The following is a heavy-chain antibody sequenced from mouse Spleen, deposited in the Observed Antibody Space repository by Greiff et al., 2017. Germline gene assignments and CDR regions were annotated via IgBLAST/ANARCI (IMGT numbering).Heavy chain of an antibody. Sequence: EVMLVESGAELVRPGASVKLSCTASGFNIKDDYMHWVKQRPEQGLEWIGWIDPENGDTEYASKFQGKATITSDTSSNTAYLQLSSLTSEDTAVYYCTTVSAYWGQGTLVTVSA. J-gene: IGHJ3*01. CDR3: TTVSAY. CDR1: GFNIKDDY. V-gene: IGHV14-4*01. CDR2: IDPENGDT.